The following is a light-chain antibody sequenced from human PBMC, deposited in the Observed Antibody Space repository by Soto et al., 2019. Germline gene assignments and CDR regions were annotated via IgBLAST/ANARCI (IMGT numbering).Light chain of an antibody. Sequence: EVVLTQSPGTLSLSAGERATLSCSASQSVSSNYLAWYQQKPGQSPRLLIYGASNRAGGISDRFSGSGSGTDFALTISRLQPEDFAVYYCQQYASTRWTFGQGTKVDIK. V-gene: IGKV3-20*01. J-gene: IGKJ1*01. CDR3: QQYASTRWT. CDR1: QSVSSNY. CDR2: GAS.